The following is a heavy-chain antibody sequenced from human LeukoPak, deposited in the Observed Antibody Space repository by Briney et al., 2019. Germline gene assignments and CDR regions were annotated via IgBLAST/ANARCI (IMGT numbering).Heavy chain of an antibody. D-gene: IGHD3-22*01. Sequence: GASVKVSCKASGGTFSSYAISWVRQAPGQGLEWMRRIIPILGIANYAQKFQGRVTVTADKSTSTAYMELSSLRSEDTAVYYCARDRADSSETNDYWGQGTLVTVSS. CDR3: ARDRADSSETNDY. CDR2: IIPILGIA. V-gene: IGHV1-69*04. CDR1: GGTFSSYA. J-gene: IGHJ4*02.